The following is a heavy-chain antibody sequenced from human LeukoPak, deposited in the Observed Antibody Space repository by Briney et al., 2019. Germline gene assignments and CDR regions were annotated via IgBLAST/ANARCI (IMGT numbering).Heavy chain of an antibody. CDR3: AKDNDYGDY. CDR2: IYSGGST. V-gene: IGHV3-66*01. J-gene: IGHJ4*02. Sequence: GGSLRLSCAASGFTFSNAWMSWVRQAPGKGLEWVSVIYSGGSTYYAGSVKGRFTFSRDNSKNTLYLQMNSLRAEDTAVYYCAKDNDYGDYWGQGTLVTVSS. CDR1: GFTFSNAW.